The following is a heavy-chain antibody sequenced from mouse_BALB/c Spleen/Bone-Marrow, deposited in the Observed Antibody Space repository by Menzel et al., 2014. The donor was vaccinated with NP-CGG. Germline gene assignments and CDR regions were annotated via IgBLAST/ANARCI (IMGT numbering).Heavy chain of an antibody. CDR1: GFTFNTYA. CDR2: IRSKSNNYAT. CDR3: VRQNYDYAWFAY. D-gene: IGHD2-4*01. J-gene: IGHJ3*01. Sequence: EVQRVESGGGLVQPKGSLKLSCAASGFTFNTYAMNWVRQAPGKGLEWVARIRSKSNNYATYYAGSVKDRFTISRDDSQSMLYLQMNNLKTEDTAMYYCVRQNYDYAWFAYGGQGTLVTVSA. V-gene: IGHV10-1*02.